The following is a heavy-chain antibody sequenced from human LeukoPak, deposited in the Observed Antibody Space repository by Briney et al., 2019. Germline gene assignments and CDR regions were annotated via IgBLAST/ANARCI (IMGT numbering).Heavy chain of an antibody. CDR3: ARARIAAESGPYGMDV. CDR1: GDSISNYY. J-gene: IGHJ6*02. Sequence: SETLSLTCTVSGDSISNYYWSWIRQPPGKELEWIGYIYYSGRTNYNPSLKSRVTISVDTSKNQFSLKLSSVTAADTAVYYCARARIAAESGPYGMDVWGQGTTVTVSS. CDR2: IYYSGRT. D-gene: IGHD6-13*01. V-gene: IGHV4-59*01.